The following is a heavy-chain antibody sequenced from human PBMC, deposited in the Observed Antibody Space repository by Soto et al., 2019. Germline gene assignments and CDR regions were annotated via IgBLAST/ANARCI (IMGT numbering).Heavy chain of an antibody. J-gene: IGHJ6*02. CDR2: ISYDGSNK. CDR1: GFTFSSYA. D-gene: IGHD5-12*01. Sequence: QVQLVESGGGVVQPGRSLRLSCAASGFTFSSYAMHWVRQAPGKGLEWVAVISYDGSNKYYADSVKGRFTISRDNSKNTLNLPMNSLRAADTAVYYCARDYYRFNSGYGFSMDVWGQGTTVTVSS. V-gene: IGHV3-30-3*01. CDR3: ARDYYRFNSGYGFSMDV.